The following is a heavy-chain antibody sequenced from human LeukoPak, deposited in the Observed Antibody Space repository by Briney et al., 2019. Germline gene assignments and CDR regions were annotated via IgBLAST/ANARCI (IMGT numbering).Heavy chain of an antibody. CDR2: INHSGST. CDR3: ARVYCSGGSCPY. D-gene: IGHD2-15*01. CDR1: GGSFSGYY. Sequence: SETLSLTCAVYGGSFSGYYWSWIRQPPGKGLEWIGEINHSGSTNYNPSLKSRVTISVDTSKNQFSLKLSSVTAADTAVYYCARVYCSGGSCPYWGQGTLVTASS. V-gene: IGHV4-34*01. J-gene: IGHJ4*02.